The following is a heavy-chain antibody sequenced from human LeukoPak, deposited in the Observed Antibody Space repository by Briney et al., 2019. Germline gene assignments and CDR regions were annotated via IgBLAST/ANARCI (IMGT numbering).Heavy chain of an antibody. J-gene: IGHJ3*02. CDR1: GGSISSSSYY. V-gene: IGHV4-39*07. CDR2: IYYSGST. CDR3: ARGRLGSRAFDI. D-gene: IGHD6-19*01. Sequence: PSETLSLTCTVSGGSISSSSYYWGWIRQPPGKGLEWIGSIYYSGSTYYNPSLKSRVTISVDRSKNQFSLKLSSVTAADTAVYYCARGRLGSRAFDIWGQGTMVTVSS.